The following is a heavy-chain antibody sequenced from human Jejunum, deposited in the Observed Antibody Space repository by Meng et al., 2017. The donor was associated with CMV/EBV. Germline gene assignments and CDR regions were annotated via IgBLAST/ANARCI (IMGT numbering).Heavy chain of an antibody. V-gene: IGHV2-5*02. Sequence: FKASVPTLVKPPPTLSLAFTFSGFSLITSEVGVGWIRQPPGKALELLSVIYWDDDKRYSPSLKSRLTITKDTSKNQVVLTLTNMDPVDTATYYCALFTRSWFDPWGQGTLVTVSS. J-gene: IGHJ5*02. CDR2: IYWDDDK. CDR3: ALFTRSWFDP. CDR1: GFSLITSEVG. D-gene: IGHD2-2*01.